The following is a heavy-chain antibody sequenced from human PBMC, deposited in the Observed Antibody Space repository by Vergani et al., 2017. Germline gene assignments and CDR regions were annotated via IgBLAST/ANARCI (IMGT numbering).Heavy chain of an antibody. J-gene: IGHJ5*02. D-gene: IGHD3-10*01. CDR2: ISSNGGST. V-gene: IGHV3-64*04. CDR1: GFTFSGYP. CDR3: ARGYYWLEH. Sequence: VQLVESGGGLVPPGGSLRLSCSASGFTFSGYPMHWVRQAPGKGLEYVSAISSNGGSTYYADSLKGRFTISRDNSKNTLYLQMNSLRAEDTAVYYCARGYYWLEHWGQGTLVTVSS.